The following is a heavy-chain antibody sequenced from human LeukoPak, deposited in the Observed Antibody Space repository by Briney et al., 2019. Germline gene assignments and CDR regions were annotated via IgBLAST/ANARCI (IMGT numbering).Heavy chain of an antibody. V-gene: IGHV3-74*01. CDR1: GFTFSNYW. D-gene: IGHD4-17*01. J-gene: IGHJ6*03. Sequence: GGSLRLSCAASGFTFSNYWMHWVRQAPGKGLVWVSRINSDGINTSYADSVKGRFTISRDNAKNSLYLQMNSLRAEDTAVYYCARANYGDYAELYYYYYMDVWGKGTTVTISS. CDR2: INSDGINT. CDR3: ARANYGDYAELYYYYYMDV.